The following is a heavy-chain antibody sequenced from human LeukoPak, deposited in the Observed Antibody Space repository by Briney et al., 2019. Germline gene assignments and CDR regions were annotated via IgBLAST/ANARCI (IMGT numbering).Heavy chain of an antibody. Sequence: PGGSLRLSCAASGFTFSSYGMHWVRQAPGKGLEWVAVISYDGSNKYYADSVKGRFTISRDNSKNTLYLQMNSLRAEDTAVYYCAKDLRGIVGATFDYWGQGTLVTVSS. CDR3: AKDLRGIVGATFDY. V-gene: IGHV3-30*18. J-gene: IGHJ4*02. CDR2: ISYDGSNK. CDR1: GFTFSSYG. D-gene: IGHD1-26*01.